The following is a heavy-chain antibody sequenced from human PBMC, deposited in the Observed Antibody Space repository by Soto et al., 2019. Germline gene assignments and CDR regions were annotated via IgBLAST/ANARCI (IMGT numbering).Heavy chain of an antibody. CDR3: ARGTLYYGPFDY. Sequence: QVQLVQSGAEVKKPGASVKVSCKASGYTFTSYGISWVRQAPGQGLEWMGWISAYNGNTNYAQKFQGRVTITADESTSTAYMELSSLRSEDTAVYYCARGTLYYGPFDYWGQGTLVTVSS. CDR2: ISAYNGNT. CDR1: GYTFTSYG. D-gene: IGHD2-8*01. V-gene: IGHV1-18*01. J-gene: IGHJ4*02.